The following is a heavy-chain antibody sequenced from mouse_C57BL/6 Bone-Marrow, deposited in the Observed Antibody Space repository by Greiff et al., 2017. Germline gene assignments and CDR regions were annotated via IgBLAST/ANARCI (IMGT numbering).Heavy chain of an antibody. J-gene: IGHJ3*01. CDR3: ARMGDYDVPLAY. D-gene: IGHD2-4*01. Sequence: QVTLKESGPGILQPSQTLSLTCSFSGFSLSTFGMGVGWIRQPSGKGLEWLAHIWWDDDKYYNPALKSRLTISKDTSKNRVFLKIANVATADTATYYCARMGDYDVPLAYWGQGTLVTVSA. CDR2: IWWDDDK. V-gene: IGHV8-8*01. CDR1: GFSLSTFGMG.